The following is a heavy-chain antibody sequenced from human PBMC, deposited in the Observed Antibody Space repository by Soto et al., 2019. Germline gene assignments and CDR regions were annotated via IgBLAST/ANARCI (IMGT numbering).Heavy chain of an antibody. CDR2: ISYDGSNK. Sequence: GVSLGLSCAASGFTFSSDCMHWVRQAPGKGLEWVAVISYDGSNKYYADSVKGRFTISRDNSKNTLYLQMNSLRAEDTAVYYCARVPSSSGRAHFDYWGQGTLVTVSS. CDR1: GFTFSSDC. J-gene: IGHJ4*02. D-gene: IGHD2-15*01. V-gene: IGHV3-30*03. CDR3: ARVPSSSGRAHFDY.